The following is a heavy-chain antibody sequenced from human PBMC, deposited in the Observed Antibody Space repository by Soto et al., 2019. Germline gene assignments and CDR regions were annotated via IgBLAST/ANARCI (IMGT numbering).Heavy chain of an antibody. J-gene: IGHJ6*02. CDR3: AREGDVPYYYYGMDV. D-gene: IGHD2-21*02. CDR2: ISGYNGKT. V-gene: IGHV1-18*01. CDR1: CYTFTSYG. Sequence: ASVKVSCKAPCYTFTSYGISLLRHSPGQGLEWMGWISGYNGKTNYAQKVQDRVTMTTDTSTSTVYLELRSLRFDDTAVYYCAREGDVPYYYYGMDVWGQGTTVTVS.